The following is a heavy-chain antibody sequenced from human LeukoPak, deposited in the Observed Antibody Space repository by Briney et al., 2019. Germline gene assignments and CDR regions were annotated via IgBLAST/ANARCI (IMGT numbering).Heavy chain of an antibody. V-gene: IGHV1-69*06. CDR2: IIPIFGTA. Sequence: ASVKVSCKASGGTFSSYAISWVRQAPGQGLEWMGGIIPIFGTANYAQKFQGRATITADKSTSTAYMELSSLRSEDTAVYYCARDPDAFMVRGDKEGYWGQGTLVTVSS. CDR3: ARDPDAFMVRGDKEGY. D-gene: IGHD3-10*01. J-gene: IGHJ4*02. CDR1: GGTFSSYA.